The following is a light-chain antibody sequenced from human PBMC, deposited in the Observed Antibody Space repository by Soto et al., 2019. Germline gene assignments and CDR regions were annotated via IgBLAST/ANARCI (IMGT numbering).Light chain of an antibody. Sequence: IVVKLSPATLALSPGERATLSCRASHSVSSYLAWYQQKPGQAPRLLIYGASTRATGIPARFSGSGSGADFTLTISRLEPEDFAVYYCRLYGSSRWTFGQGTKVDI. J-gene: IGKJ1*01. CDR2: GAS. CDR3: RLYGSSRWT. CDR1: HSVSSY. V-gene: IGKV3-20*01.